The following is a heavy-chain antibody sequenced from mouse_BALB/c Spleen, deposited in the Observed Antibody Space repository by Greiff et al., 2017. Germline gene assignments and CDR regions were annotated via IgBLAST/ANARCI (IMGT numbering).Heavy chain of an antibody. Sequence: VQLQQSGAELVRPGASVKLSCKASGFNIKDYYMHWVKQRPEQGLEWIGWIDPENGNTQYDTKFQGKASITEDTSSNTAYLQLSSLTSEDTAVYYCARGLYYGYLDYWGQGTTLTVSS. CDR1: GFNIKDYY. V-gene: IGHV14-1*02. D-gene: IGHD1-1*01. CDR2: IDPENGNT. J-gene: IGHJ2*01. CDR3: ARGLYYGYLDY.